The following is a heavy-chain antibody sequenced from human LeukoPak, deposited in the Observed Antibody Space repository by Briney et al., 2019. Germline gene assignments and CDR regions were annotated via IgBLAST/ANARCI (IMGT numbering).Heavy chain of an antibody. CDR1: GFTFRSYE. V-gene: IGHV3-21*01. D-gene: IGHD3-10*01. Sequence: GGSLRLSCAVSGFTFRSYEMNWVRQAPGKGLEWVSSISSSSSYIYYADSVKGRFTISRDNAKNSLYLQMNSLRAEDTAVYYCAREVVGLDWGQGTLVTVSS. CDR2: ISSSSSYI. CDR3: AREVVGLD. J-gene: IGHJ4*02.